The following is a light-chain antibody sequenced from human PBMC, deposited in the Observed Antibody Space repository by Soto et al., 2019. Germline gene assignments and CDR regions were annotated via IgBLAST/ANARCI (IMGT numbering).Light chain of an antibody. J-gene: IGKJ5*01. V-gene: IGKV3-15*01. CDR2: RTS. CDR3: QQYDNWPPIT. CDR1: QSVRSS. Sequence: EIVMTQSPGTLSVSPGERATLSCRASQSVRSSLAWYQQKPGQAPRLLIYRTSTRATGIPARFSGSGSGTEFTLTLSSLQAEDFAVYYCQQYDNWPPITFGQGTRLEIK.